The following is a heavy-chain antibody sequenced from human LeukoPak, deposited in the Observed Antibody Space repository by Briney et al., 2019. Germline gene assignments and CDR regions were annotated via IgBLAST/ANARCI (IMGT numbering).Heavy chain of an antibody. CDR3: ATRSSTAGDAFDI. D-gene: IGHD6-6*01. Sequence: GESLKISCKGSGYSFTSYWIGWVRQLPGKGLEWMGIIYPGDSDTRYSPSFQGRVTISADKSISTAYLQWSSLKASDTAMYYCATRSSTAGDAFDIWGQGTMVTVSS. CDR1: GYSFTSYW. J-gene: IGHJ3*02. V-gene: IGHV5-51*01. CDR2: IYPGDSDT.